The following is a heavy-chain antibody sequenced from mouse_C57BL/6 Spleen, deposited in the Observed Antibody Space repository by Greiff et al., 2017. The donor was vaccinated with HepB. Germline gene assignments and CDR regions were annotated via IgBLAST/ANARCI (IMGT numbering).Heavy chain of an antibody. CDR2: ISSGGSYT. Sequence: EVKLVESGGDLVKPGGSLKLSCAASGFTFSSYGMSWVRQTPDKRLEWVATISSGGSYTYYPDSVKGRFTISRDNAKNTLYLQMSSLKSEDTAMYYCARRTGPDAMDYWGQGTSVTVSS. CDR1: GFTFSSYG. CDR3: ARRTGPDAMDY. V-gene: IGHV5-6*02. J-gene: IGHJ4*01. D-gene: IGHD4-1*01.